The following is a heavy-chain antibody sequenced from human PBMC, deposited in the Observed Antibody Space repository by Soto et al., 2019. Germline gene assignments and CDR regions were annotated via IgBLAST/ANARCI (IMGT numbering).Heavy chain of an antibody. CDR2: ISAYNGNT. CDR1: GYTFTSYG. J-gene: IGHJ6*02. CDR3: ARDVEGYCSGGICYPYYYYYGMDV. Sequence: QVQLVQSGAEVKKPGASVKVSCKASGYTFTSYGISWVRQAPGQGLEWMGWISAYNGNTNYAQKLQGRVTMTTDTSTSTAYMELRSLRSDDTAVYYCARDVEGYCSGGICYPYYYYYGMDVWGQGTTVTVSS. D-gene: IGHD2-15*01. V-gene: IGHV1-18*01.